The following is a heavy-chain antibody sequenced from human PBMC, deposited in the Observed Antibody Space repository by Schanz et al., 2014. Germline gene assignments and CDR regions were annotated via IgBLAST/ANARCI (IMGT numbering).Heavy chain of an antibody. CDR1: GGSISSGGYS. V-gene: IGHV4-30-2*06. CDR2: IYDSGNT. J-gene: IGHJ4*02. CDR3: ALREKPYGPFAS. Sequence: LQLQESGSGLMKPSQTLSLTCAVSGGSISSGGYSWNWIRQSPGKGLEWIGYIYDSGNTYYNPSRKSRVTITVDRSKNKFSLRLDSVAAADTAVYYCALREKPYGPFASWGQGALVTVSS. D-gene: IGHD3-10*01.